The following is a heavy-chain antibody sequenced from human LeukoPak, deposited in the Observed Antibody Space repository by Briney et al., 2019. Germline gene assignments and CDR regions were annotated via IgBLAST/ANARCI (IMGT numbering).Heavy chain of an antibody. J-gene: IGHJ4*02. CDR1: GGSISSSSYY. CDR2: INHSGST. V-gene: IGHV4-39*07. D-gene: IGHD1-1*01. Sequence: PSETLSLTCTVSGGSISSSSYYWGWIRQPPGKGLEWIGEINHSGSTNYNPSLKSRVTISVDTSKNQFSLKLSSVTAADTAVYYCARGNDLGVDYWGQGTLVTVSS. CDR3: ARGNDLGVDY.